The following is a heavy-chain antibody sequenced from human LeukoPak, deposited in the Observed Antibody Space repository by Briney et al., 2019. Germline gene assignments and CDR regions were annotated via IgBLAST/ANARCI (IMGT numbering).Heavy chain of an antibody. CDR2: IIPIFGTA. CDR1: GGTFSSYA. J-gene: IGHJ6*02. D-gene: IGHD3-10*01. CDR3: ARVRVDGSGPGPRYYYGMDV. Sequence: SVKVSCKASGGTFSSYAISWVRQAPGQGLEWMGGIIPIFGTANYAQKFQGRVTITADESTSTAYMELSSLRSEDTAVYYCARVRVDGSGPGPRYYYGMDVWGQGTTVTVSS. V-gene: IGHV1-69*13.